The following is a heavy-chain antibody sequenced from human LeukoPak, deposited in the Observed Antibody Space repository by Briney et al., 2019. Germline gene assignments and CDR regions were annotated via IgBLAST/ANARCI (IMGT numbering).Heavy chain of an antibody. CDR2: IRYDGSNK. Sequence: GGSLRLSCAASGFTFSSYGMHWVRQAPGKGLEWVAFIRYDGSNKYYADSVKGRFTISRDNSKNTLYLQMNSLRAEDTAVYYCAKDLSSGSYQGVDYWGQGTLVTVSS. CDR1: GFTFSSYG. J-gene: IGHJ4*02. D-gene: IGHD1-26*01. CDR3: AKDLSSGSYQGVDY. V-gene: IGHV3-30*02.